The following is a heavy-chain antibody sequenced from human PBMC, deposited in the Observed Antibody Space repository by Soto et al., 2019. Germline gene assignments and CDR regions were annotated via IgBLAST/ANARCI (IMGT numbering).Heavy chain of an antibody. D-gene: IGHD5-18*01. CDR2: ISGSGGST. CDR3: AKIQGSNYYYGMDV. J-gene: IGHJ6*02. CDR1: GFTFSSYA. V-gene: IGHV3-23*01. Sequence: EVQLLESGGGLVQPGGSLRLSCAASGFTFSSYAMSWVRQAPGKGLGWVSAISGSGGSTYYADSVKGRFTISRDNSKNTLYLQMNSLRAEDTAVYYCAKIQGSNYYYGMDVWGQGTTVTVSS.